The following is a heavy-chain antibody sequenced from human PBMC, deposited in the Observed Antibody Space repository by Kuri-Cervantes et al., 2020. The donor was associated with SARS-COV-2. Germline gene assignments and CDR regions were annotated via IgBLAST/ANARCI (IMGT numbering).Heavy chain of an antibody. CDR1: GGPISSSSYY. Sequence: SDTLTLTCTVSGGPISSSSYYWGWIRQPPGKGLEWIGSIYYRGSTYYMPSLKSRVTISVDTSKNQFSLKLSSVTAADTAVYYCARSGCSGGSCRLKGGPYYFDYWGQGTLVTVSS. CDR2: IYYRGST. CDR3: ARSGCSGGSCRLKGGPYYFDY. D-gene: IGHD2-15*01. J-gene: IGHJ4*02. V-gene: IGHV4-39*07.